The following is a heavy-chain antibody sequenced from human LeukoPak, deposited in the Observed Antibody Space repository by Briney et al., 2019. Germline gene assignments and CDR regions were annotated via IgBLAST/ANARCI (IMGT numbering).Heavy chain of an antibody. CDR3: ANRPSDYGDYVSYFDY. Sequence: HSGGSLRLSCAASGFTFISYGMHWVRQAPGKGLEWVGVISDDGRRKDYADSVKGRFTISRDNSKDTLYLQMNSLRAEDTAVYYCANRPSDYGDYVSYFDYWGQGTLGTVSS. CDR1: GFTFISYG. V-gene: IGHV3-30*18. J-gene: IGHJ4*02. D-gene: IGHD4-17*01. CDR2: ISDDGRRK.